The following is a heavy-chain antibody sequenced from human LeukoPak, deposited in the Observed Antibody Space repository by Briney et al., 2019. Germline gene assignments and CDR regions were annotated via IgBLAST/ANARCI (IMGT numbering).Heavy chain of an antibody. V-gene: IGHV1-46*01. J-gene: IGHJ6*03. CDR1: GYTFTTYY. D-gene: IGHD6-19*01. Sequence: ASVKVSCKASGYTFTTYYMHLVRQAPGQGLEWMGIINPSGGSTSYAQKFQGRFTMTRDTSTSTVYMELSSLRSEDTAAYYCARERGIAVAGIMDVWGKGTTVTVSS. CDR2: INPSGGST. CDR3: ARERGIAVAGIMDV.